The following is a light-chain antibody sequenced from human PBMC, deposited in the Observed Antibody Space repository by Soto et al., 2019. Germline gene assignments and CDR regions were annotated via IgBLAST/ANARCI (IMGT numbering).Light chain of an antibody. V-gene: IGLV3-21*02. J-gene: IGLJ1*01. CDR1: NIGTKS. Sequence: SYELTQPPSVSVSPGETASITWGVDNIGTKSVHWYQQRPGQAPVLVVYDDKKRPSGIPERFSGSNSGNTATLTISRVETGDEADYYCQVCERFSDHNFVFGDGTKVTVL. CDR3: QVCERFSDHNFV. CDR2: DDK.